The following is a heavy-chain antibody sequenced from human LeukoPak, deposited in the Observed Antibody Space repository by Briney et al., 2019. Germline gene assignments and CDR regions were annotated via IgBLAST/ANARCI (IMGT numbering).Heavy chain of an antibody. CDR2: ISYHGTNT. V-gene: IGHV3-30-3*01. Sequence: PGRSLRLSCAASGFTFSTYPMHWVRQAPGKGLEWVAVISYHGTNTYYADSVKGRFTISRDNSKNTVSLQMNGLRAEDTAVYYCAGTLVATIGFDYWGQGTLVTVSS. D-gene: IGHD5-12*01. J-gene: IGHJ4*02. CDR3: AGTLVATIGFDY. CDR1: GFTFSTYP.